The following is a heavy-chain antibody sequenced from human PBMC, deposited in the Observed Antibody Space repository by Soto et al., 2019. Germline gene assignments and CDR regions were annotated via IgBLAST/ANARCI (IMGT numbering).Heavy chain of an antibody. Sequence: QVQLVQSGAEVKKPGASVKVSCKASGYTFTSYGISWVRQAPGQGLEWMGWISAYNGNTHYAQKLQGRVTMTTDTSTSTAYMELRSLRSDDTAVYYCARDSRSGSLYYDYGMDVWGQGTTVTVSS. CDR1: GYTFTSYG. CDR3: ARDSRSGSLYYDYGMDV. V-gene: IGHV1-18*01. J-gene: IGHJ6*02. CDR2: ISAYNGNT. D-gene: IGHD1-26*01.